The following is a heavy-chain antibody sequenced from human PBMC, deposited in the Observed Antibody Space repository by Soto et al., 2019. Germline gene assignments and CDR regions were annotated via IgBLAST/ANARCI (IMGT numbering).Heavy chain of an antibody. CDR2: IYYSGST. D-gene: IGHD4-17*01. V-gene: IGHV4-31*03. J-gene: IGHJ6*02. Sequence: SETVSLTCTVSGCSISIGGYYWSWIRQHPGKGLEWIGYIYYSGSTYYNPSLKSRVTISVDTSKNQFSLKLSSVTAADTAVYYCARGPPGYGDSRGEMYSYGMDVWGQGTTVTVSS. CDR1: GCSISIGGYY. CDR3: ARGPPGYGDSRGEMYSYGMDV.